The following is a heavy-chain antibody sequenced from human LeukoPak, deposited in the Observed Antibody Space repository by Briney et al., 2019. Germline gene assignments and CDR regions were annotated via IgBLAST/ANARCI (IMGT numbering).Heavy chain of an antibody. Sequence: SETLSLTCTVSGGSISSYYWSWIRQPPGKGLEWIGYIYYSGSTNYNPSLKSRVTISVDTSKNQFSLKLSSVTAADTAVYYCARRGYCSGGSCYSYFDYWGRGTLVTVSS. CDR3: ARRGYCSGGSCYSYFDY. V-gene: IGHV4-59*08. CDR1: GGSISSYY. CDR2: IYYSGST. D-gene: IGHD2-15*01. J-gene: IGHJ4*02.